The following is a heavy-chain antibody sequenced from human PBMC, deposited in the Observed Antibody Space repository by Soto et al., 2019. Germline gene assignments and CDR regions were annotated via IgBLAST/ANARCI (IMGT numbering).Heavy chain of an antibody. V-gene: IGHV3-30*18. D-gene: IGHD4-17*01. Sequence: PGGSLRLSCAASGFTFSSYGMRWVRQAPGKGLEWVAVISYDGSNKYYADSVKGRFTISRDNSKNTLYLQMNSLRAEDTAVYYCAKWLRDYGDYELDYWGQGTLVTVSS. CDR2: ISYDGSNK. CDR1: GFTFSSYG. CDR3: AKWLRDYGDYELDY. J-gene: IGHJ4*02.